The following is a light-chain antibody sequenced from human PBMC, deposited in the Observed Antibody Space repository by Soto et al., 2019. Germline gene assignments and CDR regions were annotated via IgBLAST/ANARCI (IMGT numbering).Light chain of an antibody. CDR1: QSISGNY. J-gene: IGKJ2*01. V-gene: IGKV3-20*01. CDR2: GVS. CDR3: QQYGTSPPIYT. Sequence: EIVLTQSPGTLSLSPGERATLSCRASQSISGNYLAWYQQKPGRAPRLLIYGVSSRATGLPDRFSGRGAGTDFTHSISRLEPEDFAVYYCQQYGTSPPIYTFGQGTKLEIK.